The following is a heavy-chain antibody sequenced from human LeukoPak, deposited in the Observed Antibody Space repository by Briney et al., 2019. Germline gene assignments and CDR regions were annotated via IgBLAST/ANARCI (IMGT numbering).Heavy chain of an antibody. CDR1: GFTLSENN. CDR3: AGDRSGFYSVDY. D-gene: IGHD5-12*01. V-gene: IGHV3-30-3*01. J-gene: IGHJ4*02. CDR2: ISNDGNSK. Sequence: GGSLRLSCAASGFTLSENNVHWVRQAPGKGLEWVALISNDGNSKDYADSVKGRFTLSGDNSKTTLYLQMNSLRAEDTAVYYCAGDRSGFYSVDYWGQGTLVIVSS.